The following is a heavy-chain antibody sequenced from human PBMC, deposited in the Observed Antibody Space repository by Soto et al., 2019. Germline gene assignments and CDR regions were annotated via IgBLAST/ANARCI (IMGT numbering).Heavy chain of an antibody. CDR1: GFTLMNYA. Sequence: EVQLLESGGGLVQPGGSMRLSCAASGFTLMNYAMRWVRQAPGKGLEWVSAIDGSGGSIYYADSVKGRFTISRDNSKNTLYLQMSSLRAEDTAVYYCAKDRPGSFDYWGQGTLVTVSS. J-gene: IGHJ4*02. CDR3: AKDRPGSFDY. D-gene: IGHD5-12*01. CDR2: IDGSGGSI. V-gene: IGHV3-23*01.